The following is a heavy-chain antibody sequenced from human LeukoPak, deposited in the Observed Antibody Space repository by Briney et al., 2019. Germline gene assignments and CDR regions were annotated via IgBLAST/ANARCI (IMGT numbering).Heavy chain of an antibody. J-gene: IGHJ4*02. V-gene: IGHV1-8*01. CDR3: AKGDSSGPEPKDY. CDR1: GYTFPSYD. CDR2: VNPNSANT. Sequence: ASVKVSCKASGYTFPSYDINWVRQATGQGLEWMGWVNPNSANTAYAQKFQGRVTMTRNTSISTAYMELSSLRAEDTAVYYCAKGDSSGPEPKDYWGQGTLVTVSS. D-gene: IGHD3-22*01.